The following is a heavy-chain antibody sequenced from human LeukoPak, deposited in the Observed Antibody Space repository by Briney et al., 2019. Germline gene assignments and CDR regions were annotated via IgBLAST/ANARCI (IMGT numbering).Heavy chain of an antibody. J-gene: IGHJ4*02. D-gene: IGHD6-19*01. CDR2: ISSNGGTT. CDR1: GFLLNRNA. CDR3: VRYSYNSGCYGDC. Sequence: GGSLRLSCSASGFLLNRNAEHCVRQAPGKGLEYVSAISSNGGTTYYTDSVKDRFTISRDNSKNTLYLQMSSLRAEDTAVYYFVRYSYNSGCYGDCWGQGTLVTVSS. V-gene: IGHV3-64D*06.